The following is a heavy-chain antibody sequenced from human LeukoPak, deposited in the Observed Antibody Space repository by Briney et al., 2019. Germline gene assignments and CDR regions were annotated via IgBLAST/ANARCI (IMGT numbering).Heavy chain of an antibody. J-gene: IGHJ4*02. V-gene: IGHV3-30*03. CDR2: ISYDGSNK. CDR3: ARGWTYYDSSGYQKY. D-gene: IGHD3-22*01. Sequence: GGSLRLSCAASGFTFSSYGMHWVRQAPGKGLEWVAVISYDGSNKYYADSVKGRFTISRDNSKNTLYLQMNSLRAEDTAVYYCARGWTYYDSSGYQKYWGQGTLVTVSS. CDR1: GFTFSSYG.